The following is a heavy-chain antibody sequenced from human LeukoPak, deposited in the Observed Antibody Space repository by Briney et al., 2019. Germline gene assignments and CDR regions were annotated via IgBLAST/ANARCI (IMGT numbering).Heavy chain of an antibody. V-gene: IGHV4-59*01. J-gene: IGHJ4*02. CDR1: GGSISSYY. CDR2: IYYSGST. D-gene: IGHD2-2*02. CDR3: ARRYQLLYFGYFDY. Sequence: SETLSLTCTVSGGSISSYYWSWVRQPPGKGLEWIGYIYYSGSTNYNPSPKSRVTILLDTSKNQFSLKLSSVTAADTAVYYCARRYQLLYFGYFDYWGQGTLVTVSS.